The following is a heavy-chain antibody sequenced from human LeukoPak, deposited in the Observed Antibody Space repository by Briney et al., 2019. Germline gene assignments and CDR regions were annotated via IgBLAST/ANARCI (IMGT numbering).Heavy chain of an antibody. CDR2: INPNSGGT. J-gene: IGHJ4*02. Sequence: ASVKVSCKASGYTFTGYYMHWVRQAPGQGLEWMGWINPNSGGTNYAQKFQGRDTMTRDTSISTAYMELSRLRSDDTAVYYCARGGSSGEWFSHLDYWGQGTLVTVSS. D-gene: IGHD3-3*01. CDR1: GYTFTGYY. V-gene: IGHV1-2*02. CDR3: ARGGSSGEWFSHLDY.